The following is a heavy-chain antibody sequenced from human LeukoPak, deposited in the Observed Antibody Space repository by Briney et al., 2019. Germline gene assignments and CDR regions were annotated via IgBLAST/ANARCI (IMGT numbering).Heavy chain of an antibody. CDR2: ISYDGSNK. CDR1: GFTFSRYG. J-gene: IGHJ3*02. CDR3: AKPGVTNAFDI. V-gene: IGHV3-30*18. D-gene: IGHD4-17*01. Sequence: PGRSLRLSCAASGFTFSRYGMHWVRQAPGKGLEWVAVISYDGSNKYYADSVKGRFTISRDNSKNTLYLQMNSLRAEDTAVYYCAKPGVTNAFDIWGQGTMVTVSS.